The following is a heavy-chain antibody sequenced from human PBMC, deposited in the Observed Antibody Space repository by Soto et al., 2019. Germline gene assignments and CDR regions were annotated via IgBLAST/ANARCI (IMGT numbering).Heavy chain of an antibody. Sequence: ASVKVSCKASGYTFTGYFIHWVRHAPGQGLEWMGWINPNSGATKYAPKFQGRVSLTRDTSISTAYMEMTMLRSDDTAVYYCARGGGTILAPLPWGQGTLVTVSS. CDR2: INPNSGAT. J-gene: IGHJ5*02. D-gene: IGHD3-3*01. CDR3: ARGGGTILAPLP. CDR1: GYTFTGYF. V-gene: IGHV1-2*02.